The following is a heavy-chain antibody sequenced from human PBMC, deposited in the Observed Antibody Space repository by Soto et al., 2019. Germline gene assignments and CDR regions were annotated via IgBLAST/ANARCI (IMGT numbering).Heavy chain of an antibody. Sequence: GESLNISCKGSGYSFTNYWIGWVRQMPGKGLEWMGIIYPGGSDTRYSPSFQGQVTISADKSISTAYLQWSSLKASGTAMYYCARTTSSGWKDDFDIWGQGTMVTVSS. V-gene: IGHV5-51*01. CDR1: GYSFTNYW. CDR2: IYPGGSDT. CDR3: ARTTSSGWKDDFDI. D-gene: IGHD6-19*01. J-gene: IGHJ3*02.